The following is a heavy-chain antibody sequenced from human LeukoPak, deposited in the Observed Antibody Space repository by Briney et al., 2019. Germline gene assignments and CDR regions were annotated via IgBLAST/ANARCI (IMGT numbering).Heavy chain of an antibody. CDR1: GYTFTSYY. Sequence: GASVKISCKASGYTFTSYYMHWARQAPGQGLEWMGIINPSGGSTSYAQKFQGRVTMTRKMSTSTVYMELSSLRSEDTAVSYCASGFIAAAGNFDYWGHGTLVTVSS. V-gene: IGHV1-46*01. J-gene: IGHJ4*01. CDR2: INPSGGST. CDR3: ASGFIAAAGNFDY. D-gene: IGHD6-13*01.